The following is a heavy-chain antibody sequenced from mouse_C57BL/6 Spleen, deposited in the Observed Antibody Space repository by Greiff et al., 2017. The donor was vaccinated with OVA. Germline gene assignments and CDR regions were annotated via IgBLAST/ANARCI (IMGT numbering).Heavy chain of an antibody. CDR3: ARRSNYEWFAY. Sequence: EVQLVESGPGLVKPSQSLSLTCSVTGYSITSGYFWNWIRQFPGNKLEWMGYISYDGSNNYNPSLKNRISITRDTSKNQLFLKLNSVTTEDTATDYCARRSNYEWFAYWGQGTLVTVSA. J-gene: IGHJ3*01. D-gene: IGHD1-1*01. CDR1: GYSITSGYF. V-gene: IGHV3-6*01. CDR2: ISYDGSN.